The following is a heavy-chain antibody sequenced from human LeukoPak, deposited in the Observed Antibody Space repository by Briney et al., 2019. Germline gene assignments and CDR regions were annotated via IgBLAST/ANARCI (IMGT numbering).Heavy chain of an antibody. D-gene: IGHD3-3*01. J-gene: IGHJ4*02. V-gene: IGHV4-59*12. Sequence: SGTLSLTCSVSGGSMSSDYWSWIRQSPGKGLEWIGYIYYSGSTNYNPSLKSRVTISVDTSKNQFSLKLSSVTAADTAVYYCARISDFWSGWIDYWGQGTLVTVSS. CDR3: ARISDFWSGWIDY. CDR2: IYYSGST. CDR1: GGSMSSDY.